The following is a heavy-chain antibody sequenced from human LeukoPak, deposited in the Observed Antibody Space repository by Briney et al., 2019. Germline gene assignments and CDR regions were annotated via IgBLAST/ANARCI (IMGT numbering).Heavy chain of an antibody. CDR3: ARGFDGDYDFDY. Sequence: KPSETLSLTCTVSGGSISSSSYYWGWIRQPPEKGLEWIGSIYYSGSTYYNPSLKSRVTISVDTSKNQFSLKLSSVTAADTAVYYCARGFDGDYDFDYWGQGTLVTVSS. D-gene: IGHD4-17*01. J-gene: IGHJ4*02. V-gene: IGHV4-39*07. CDR1: GGSISSSSYY. CDR2: IYYSGST.